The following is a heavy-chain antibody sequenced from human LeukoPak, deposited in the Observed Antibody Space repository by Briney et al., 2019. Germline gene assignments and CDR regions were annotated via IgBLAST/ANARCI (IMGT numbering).Heavy chain of an antibody. V-gene: IGHV4-34*01. CDR3: ARKRSPYFDY. Sequence: SETLSLTCAVYGGSFSDYYWNWIRQPPGKGLEWIGEINHSGSTNYNPSLKCRVTISVDTSKNEFSLRLSSVTASDTAVYYCARKRSPYFDYWGQGTLVTVSS. J-gene: IGHJ4*02. CDR1: GGSFSDYY. CDR2: INHSGST.